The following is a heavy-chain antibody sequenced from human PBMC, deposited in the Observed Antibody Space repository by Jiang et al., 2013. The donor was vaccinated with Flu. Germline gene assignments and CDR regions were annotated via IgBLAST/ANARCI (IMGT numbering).Heavy chain of an antibody. CDR1: SYA. CDR3: AKLRGVAGGDY. CDR2: ISGSGGST. Sequence: SYAMSWVRQAPGKGLEWASAISGSGGSTYYADSVKGRFTISRDNSKNTLYLQMNSLRAEDTAVYYCAKLRGVAGGDYWGQGTLVTVSS. D-gene: IGHD3-16*01. V-gene: IGHV3-23*01. J-gene: IGHJ4*02.